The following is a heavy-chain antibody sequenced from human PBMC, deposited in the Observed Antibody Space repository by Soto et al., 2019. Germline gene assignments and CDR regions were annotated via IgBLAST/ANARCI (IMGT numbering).Heavy chain of an antibody. CDR3: AGSGSSSYTPYFDY. V-gene: IGHV3-48*03. D-gene: IGHD6-6*01. Sequence: HPGGSLRLSCAASGFTFSSYEMNWVRQAPGKGLEWVSYISSSGSTIYYADSVKGRFTISRDNAKNSLYLQMNSLRAEDTAVYYCAGSGSSSYTPYFDYWGQGALVTVSS. CDR2: ISSSGSTI. J-gene: IGHJ4*02. CDR1: GFTFSSYE.